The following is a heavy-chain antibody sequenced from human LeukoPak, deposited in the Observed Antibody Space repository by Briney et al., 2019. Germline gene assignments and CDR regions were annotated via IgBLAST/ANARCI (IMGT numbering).Heavy chain of an antibody. V-gene: IGHV1-2*02. CDR1: GSTFTGYY. D-gene: IGHD1-26*01. CDR2: INPNSGGT. J-gene: IGHJ4*02. CDR3: ARDQLGRWEPTTPSY. Sequence: ASVKVSCKASGSTFTGYYMHWVRQAPGQGLEWMGWINPNSGGTNYAQKFQGRVTMTRDTSISTAYMELSRLRSDDTAVYYCARDQLGRWEPTTPSYWGQGTLVTVSS.